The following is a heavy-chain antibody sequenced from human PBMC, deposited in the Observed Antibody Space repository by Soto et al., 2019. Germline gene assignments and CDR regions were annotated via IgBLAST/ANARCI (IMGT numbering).Heavy chain of an antibody. J-gene: IGHJ5*01. Sequence: SETLSLTCTVSGGSVSSSIYYWRWIRQPPGKGLECIGYIYYSGSTNYNPSLKSRVTISIDTSKNQFSLKLSSVTAADTAMYYCARTSKCLDSWGQGTPVTVS. CDR2: IYYSGST. V-gene: IGHV4-61*01. CDR3: ARTSKCLDS. D-gene: IGHD2-2*01. CDR1: GGSVSSSIYY.